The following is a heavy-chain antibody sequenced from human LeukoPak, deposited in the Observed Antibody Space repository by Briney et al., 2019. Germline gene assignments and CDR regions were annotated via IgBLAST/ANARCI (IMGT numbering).Heavy chain of an antibody. CDR1: GGSISSYY. Sequence: SETLSLTCTVSGGSISSYYWSWIRQPPGKGLEWIGYIYYRGSTNYNPSLKSRVTISVDTSKNQFSLKLSSVTAADTAVYYCARDAIRNYYYYGMDVWGQGTTVTVSS. D-gene: IGHD3-3*01. CDR3: ARDAIRNYYYYGMDV. J-gene: IGHJ6*02. V-gene: IGHV4-59*01. CDR2: IYYRGST.